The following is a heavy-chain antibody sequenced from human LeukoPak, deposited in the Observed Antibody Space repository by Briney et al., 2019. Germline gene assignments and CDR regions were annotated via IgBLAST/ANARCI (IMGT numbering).Heavy chain of an antibody. CDR1: GYTFTSYY. CDR3: ARVPYCDFWSGYLPPGTYYYYGMDV. V-gene: IGHV1-46*01. Sequence: ASVKVSCKASGYTFTSYYMHWVRQAPGQGLEWMGIINPSGGSTSYAQKFQGRVTMTRDTSTSTVYMELSSLRSEDTAVYYCARVPYCDFWSGYLPPGTYYYYGMDVWGQGTTVTVSS. J-gene: IGHJ6*02. CDR2: INPSGGST. D-gene: IGHD3-3*01.